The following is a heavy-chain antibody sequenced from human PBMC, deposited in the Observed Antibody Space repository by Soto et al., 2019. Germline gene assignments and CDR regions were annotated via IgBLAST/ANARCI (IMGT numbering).Heavy chain of an antibody. V-gene: IGHV1-18*01. CDR2: ISAYNGNT. CDR3: ARDKGDGSGSYYGY. Sequence: QVQLVQSGAEVKKPGASVKVSCKASGYTFTSYGISWVRQAPGRGLEWMGWISAYNGNTNYAQKLQGRVTMTTDTCTSTAYMELRNMRSDDTAVYYCARDKGDGSGSYYGYWGQGTLVTVSS. D-gene: IGHD3-10*01. J-gene: IGHJ4*02. CDR1: GYTFTSYG.